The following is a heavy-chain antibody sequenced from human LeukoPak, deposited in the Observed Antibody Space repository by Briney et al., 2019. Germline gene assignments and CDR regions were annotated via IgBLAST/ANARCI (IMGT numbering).Heavy chain of an antibody. CDR1: GGTFSSYD. Sequence: GASVTVSCKASGGTFSSYDISWVRQAPGQGLEWMGGIIPIFGTANYAQKFQGRVTITTDESTSTAYMELSSLRSEDTAVYYCAREHTLYYYDSSGYLARWGQGTLLTVSS. V-gene: IGHV1-69*05. CDR3: AREHTLYYYDSSGYLAR. D-gene: IGHD3-22*01. CDR2: IIPIFGTA. J-gene: IGHJ4*02.